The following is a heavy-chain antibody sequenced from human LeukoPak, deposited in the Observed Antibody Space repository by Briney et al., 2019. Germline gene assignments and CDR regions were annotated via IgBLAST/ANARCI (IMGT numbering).Heavy chain of an antibody. Sequence: GGSLRLSCAASGFTVSSNYMSWVRQAPGKGLEWVSVIYSGGSTYYADSVKGRFTISRDNSKNTLYLQMNSLRAEDTAVYYCASYGYSSGWYSFDYWGQGTLVTVSS. CDR1: GFTVSSNY. CDR2: IYSGGST. J-gene: IGHJ4*02. V-gene: IGHV3-53*01. D-gene: IGHD6-19*01. CDR3: ASYGYSSGWYSFDY.